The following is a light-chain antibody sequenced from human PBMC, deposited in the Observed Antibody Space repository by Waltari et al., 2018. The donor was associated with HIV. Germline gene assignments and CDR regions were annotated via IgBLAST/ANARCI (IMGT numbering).Light chain of an antibody. CDR3: QCYGTSNAGGI. CDR1: SGTIASNY. CDR2: EDS. Sequence: NYMLTQPHSVSESPGKTVTLSCTRSSGTIASNYVQWYQQRPGSAPTTVIYEDSQRPSGVPYQFSRSSDSSSKSTSLPISGLETEDEADYYRQCYGTSNAGGIVGGGTKLTVL. J-gene: IGLJ2*01. V-gene: IGLV6-57*04.